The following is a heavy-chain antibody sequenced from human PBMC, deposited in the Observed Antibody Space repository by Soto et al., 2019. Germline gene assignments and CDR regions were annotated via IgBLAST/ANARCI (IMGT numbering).Heavy chain of an antibody. J-gene: IGHJ6*03. CDR3: AGTTSHHWLYMDV. Sequence: SQTLSLTCVISGDSVSSNSAAWNWIRLSPSRGLEWLARTYYRSRWYNDYAVSVRSRITVNPDTSKNQFSLQLTSVTPDDTAVYYCAGTTSHHWLYMDVWGKGATVTVSS. D-gene: IGHD1-7*01. CDR1: GDSVSSNSAA. V-gene: IGHV6-1*01. CDR2: TYYRSRWYN.